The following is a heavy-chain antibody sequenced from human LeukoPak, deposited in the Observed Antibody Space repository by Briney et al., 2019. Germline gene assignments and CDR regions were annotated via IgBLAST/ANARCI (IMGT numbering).Heavy chain of an antibody. D-gene: IGHD5-24*01. CDR2: INPSGGST. CDR3: AREERWLQTFDY. J-gene: IGHJ4*02. Sequence: ASVKVSCKASGGTFSSYAISWVRQAPGQGLEWMGIINPSGGSTSYAQKFQGRVTMTRDTSTSTVYMELSSLRSEDTAVYYCAREERWLQTFDYWGQGTLVTVSS. V-gene: IGHV1-46*01. CDR1: GGTFSSYA.